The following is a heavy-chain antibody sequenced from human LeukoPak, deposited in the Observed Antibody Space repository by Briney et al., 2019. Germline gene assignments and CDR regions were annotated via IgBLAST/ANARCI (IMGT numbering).Heavy chain of an antibody. Sequence: SETLSLTCTVSGGSISSYYWSWIRQPPGKGLEWIGYIYYSGSTNYNPSLKRRVTISVDTSKNQFSLKLSSVTAADTAVYYCARDGYSGSYPLAFDIGGEGTMVTVSS. D-gene: IGHD1-26*01. V-gene: IGHV4-59*01. CDR3: ARDGYSGSYPLAFDI. CDR1: GGSISSYY. J-gene: IGHJ3*02. CDR2: IYYSGST.